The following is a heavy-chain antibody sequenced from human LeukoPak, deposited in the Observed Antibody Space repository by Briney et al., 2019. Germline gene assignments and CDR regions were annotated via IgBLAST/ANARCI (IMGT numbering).Heavy chain of an antibody. CDR2: ISAYNGNT. D-gene: IGHD6-19*01. Sequence: GASVKVSCKASGYTFTSYGISWVRQAPGQGLEWMGWISAYNGNTNYAQKLQGRVTMTTDTSTSTAYMELRSLRSDDTAVYYCARGGGIAVAGNYYYYGMDVWGQGTTVTVSS. J-gene: IGHJ6*02. CDR1: GYTFTSYG. CDR3: ARGGGIAVAGNYYYYGMDV. V-gene: IGHV1-18*01.